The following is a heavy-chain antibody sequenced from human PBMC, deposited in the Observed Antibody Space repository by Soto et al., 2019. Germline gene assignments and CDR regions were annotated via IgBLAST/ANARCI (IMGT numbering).Heavy chain of an antibody. CDR3: ALLPWKQLWPRAPVVY. CDR2: IYWDDDK. J-gene: IGHJ4*02. CDR1: GFSLSTSRVG. V-gene: IGHV2-5*02. Sequence: QITLKESGPTLVKPTQTLTLTCTFSGFSLSTSRVGVGWISQPPGKALEWLGIIYWDDDKRYSPSLKSRVTITKDTFKNQLVLTMTNMDPVDTATYYCALLPWKQLWPRAPVVYWGQGTPVTVSS. D-gene: IGHD5-18*01.